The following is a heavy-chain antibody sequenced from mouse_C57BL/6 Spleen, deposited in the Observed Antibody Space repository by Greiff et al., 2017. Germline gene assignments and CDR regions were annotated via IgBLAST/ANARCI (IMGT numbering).Heavy chain of an antibody. CDR1: GYAFSSSW. D-gene: IGHD2-4*01. J-gene: IGHJ4*01. CDR2: IYPGDGNT. CDR3: AYDDDGYDAMDY. Sequence: QVQLQQSGPELVKPGASVKISCKASGYAFSSSWMNWVKQRPGQGLEWIGRIYPGDGNTNYNGKFKGKATLTADKSSSTAYMQLSSLTSEDSAVXFCAYDDDGYDAMDYWGQGTSGTVSA. V-gene: IGHV1-82*01.